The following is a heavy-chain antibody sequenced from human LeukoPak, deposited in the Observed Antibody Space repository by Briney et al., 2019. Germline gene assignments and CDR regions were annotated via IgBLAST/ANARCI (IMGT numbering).Heavy chain of an antibody. CDR3: ARTTLRHFDWSPDAFDI. J-gene: IGHJ3*02. D-gene: IGHD3-9*01. Sequence: PSETLSLTCTVSGGSISSYYWSWIRQPAGKGLEWIGRIYSSGSTNYNPSLKSRITMSVDTSKNQFSLKLSSVTAADTAVYYCARTTLRHFDWSPDAFDIWGQGTMVTVSS. CDR1: GGSISSYY. V-gene: IGHV4-4*07. CDR2: IYSSGST.